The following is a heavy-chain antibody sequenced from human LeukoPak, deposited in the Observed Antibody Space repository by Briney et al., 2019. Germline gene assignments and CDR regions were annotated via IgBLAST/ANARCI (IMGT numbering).Heavy chain of an antibody. V-gene: IGHV4-34*08. J-gene: IGHJ5*02. Sequence: GSLRLSCAASGFTFSSYAMSWVRQPPGKGLEWIGEINHSGSTNYNPSLKSRVTISVDTSKNQFSLKLSSVTAADTAVYYCACRADYYGSGPANWFDPWGQGTLVTVSS. CDR3: ACRADYYGSGPANWFDP. CDR2: INHSGST. D-gene: IGHD3-10*01. CDR1: GFTFSSYA.